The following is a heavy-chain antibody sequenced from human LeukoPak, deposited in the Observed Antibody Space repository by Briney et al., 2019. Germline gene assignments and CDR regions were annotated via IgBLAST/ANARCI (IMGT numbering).Heavy chain of an antibody. CDR3: ARGLRFLEWLSLHITYYFDY. D-gene: IGHD3-3*01. Sequence: PSETLSLTCTVSGGSISSGSYYGSWIRQPAGKGLEWIGRIYTSGSTNYNPSLKSRVTISVDTSKNQFSLKLSSVTAADTAVYYCARGLRFLEWLSLHITYYFDYWGQGTLVTVSS. CDR2: IYTSGST. V-gene: IGHV4-61*02. CDR1: GGSISSGSYY. J-gene: IGHJ4*02.